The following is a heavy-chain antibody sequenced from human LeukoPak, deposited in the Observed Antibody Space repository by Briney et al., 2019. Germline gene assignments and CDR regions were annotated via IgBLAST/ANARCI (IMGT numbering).Heavy chain of an antibody. J-gene: IGHJ4*02. V-gene: IGHV4-61*02. CDR2: IYTSGST. CDR3: ARVALLPYYDSSGYYDAFDY. D-gene: IGHD3-22*01. Sequence: SETLSLTCTVSGGSTSSGSYYWSWIRQPAGKGLEWIGRIYTSGSTNYNPSLKSRVTISVGTSKNQFSLRLSSLTAADTAVYYCARVALLPYYDSSGYYDAFDYWGQGTLVTVSS. CDR1: GGSTSSGSYY.